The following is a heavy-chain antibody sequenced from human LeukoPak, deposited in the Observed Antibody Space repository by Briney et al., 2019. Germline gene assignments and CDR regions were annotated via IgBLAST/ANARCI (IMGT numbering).Heavy chain of an antibody. J-gene: IGHJ4*02. Sequence: SETLSLTCTVSGGSMSTYYWSWIRQPPGKGLEWIGYIYYSGNTKYNPSLKTRVSMSVDTSKNQFSLKLSSVTAADTAVYYCAREGAYSARGAEYWGQGTLVTVSS. CDR2: IYYSGNT. CDR3: AREGAYSARGAEY. V-gene: IGHV4-59*01. D-gene: IGHD1-26*01. CDR1: GGSMSTYY.